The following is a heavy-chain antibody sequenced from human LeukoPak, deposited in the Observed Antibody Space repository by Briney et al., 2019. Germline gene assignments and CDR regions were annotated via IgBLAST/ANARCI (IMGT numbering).Heavy chain of an antibody. V-gene: IGHV4-59*01. J-gene: IGHJ4*02. CDR1: GGSISPDY. CDR3: ARDRPGESSLDY. Sequence: SETLSLTCTVSGGSISPDYWSWIRQPPGKGLEWIGYTYYTGTTNYNPSLKSRVTISVETSKNQFSLNLGSVTAADTAVYYCARDRPGESSLDYWGQGILVTVSS. D-gene: IGHD3-10*01. CDR2: TYYTGTT.